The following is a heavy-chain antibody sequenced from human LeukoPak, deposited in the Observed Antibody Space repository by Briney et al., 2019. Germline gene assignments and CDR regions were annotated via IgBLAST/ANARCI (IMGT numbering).Heavy chain of an antibody. J-gene: IGHJ4*02. V-gene: IGHV4-34*01. CDR2: INHSGST. CDR1: DESFSGYY. CDR3: ARGGIFGVVKKIKNYFDY. Sequence: SETLSLTCTVYDESFSGYYWSRIRQPPGKGLEWIGEINHSGSTNYNPSLKSRVTISVDTSKNQFSLKLSSVTAADTAVYYCARGGIFGVVKKIKNYFDYWGQGTLVTVSS. D-gene: IGHD3-3*01.